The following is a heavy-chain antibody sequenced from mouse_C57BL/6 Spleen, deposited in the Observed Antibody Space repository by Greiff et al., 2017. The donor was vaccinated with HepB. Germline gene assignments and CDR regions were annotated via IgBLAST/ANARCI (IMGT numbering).Heavy chain of an antibody. CDR3: AREGREDY. Sequence: VKLQESGPELVKPGASVKISCKASGYAFSSSWMNWVKQRPGKGLEWIGRIYPGDGDTNYNGKFKGKATLTADKSSSTAYMQLSSLTSEDSAVYFCAREGREDYWGQGTTLTVSS. J-gene: IGHJ2*01. CDR2: IYPGDGDT. CDR1: GYAFSSSW. V-gene: IGHV1-82*01. D-gene: IGHD3-3*01.